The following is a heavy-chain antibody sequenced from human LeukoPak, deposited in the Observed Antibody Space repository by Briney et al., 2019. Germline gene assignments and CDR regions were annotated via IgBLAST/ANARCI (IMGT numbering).Heavy chain of an antibody. CDR1: GYSFTSYW. Sequence: GESLKISCKGSGYSFTSYWIGWVRQMPGKGLEWMGIIYPGDSDTRYSPSFQGQVTISADKSISTAYLQWSSLKASDTAMYYCARLQIFWSPTDSAFDIWGQGTMATVSS. CDR2: IYPGDSDT. V-gene: IGHV5-51*01. D-gene: IGHD3-3*01. J-gene: IGHJ3*02. CDR3: ARLQIFWSPTDSAFDI.